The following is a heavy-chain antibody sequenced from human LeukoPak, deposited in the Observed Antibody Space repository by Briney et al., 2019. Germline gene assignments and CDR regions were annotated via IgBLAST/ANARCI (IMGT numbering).Heavy chain of an antibody. CDR3: ARVGAGGWVGELFDFDY. J-gene: IGHJ4*02. CDR2: LYNSGST. CDR1: GRSISSYY. Sequence: SDTQSLTCTVSGRSISSYYWSWIRQPPGKGLEWIGYLYNSGSTNYNPSLKSRVTISVDASKNQFSLKLSSVTAADTAVYYCARVGAGGWVGELFDFDYWGQGTLVTVSS. D-gene: IGHD3-10*01. V-gene: IGHV4-4*09.